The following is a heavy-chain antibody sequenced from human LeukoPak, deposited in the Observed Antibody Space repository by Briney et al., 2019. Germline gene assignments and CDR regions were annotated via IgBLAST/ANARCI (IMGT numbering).Heavy chain of an antibody. V-gene: IGHV4-59*12. CDR2: IYYSGST. CDR1: GGSISSYY. D-gene: IGHD1-26*01. CDR3: ARVVGATAGIIRFDA. J-gene: IGHJ5*02. Sequence: PSETLSLTCTVSGGSISSYYWSWIRQPPGKGLEWIGYIYYSGSTYYNPSLKSRVTISVDTSKNQFPLKLSSVTAADTAVYYCARVVGATAGIIRFDAWGQGTLVTVSS.